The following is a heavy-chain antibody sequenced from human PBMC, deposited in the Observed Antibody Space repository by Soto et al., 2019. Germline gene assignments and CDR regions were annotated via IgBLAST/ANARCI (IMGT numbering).Heavy chain of an antibody. CDR3: ASLWVSTGFDL. D-gene: IGHD2-8*02. CDR2: ITWNSGSI. CDR1: GFTFDDYP. V-gene: IGHV3-9*01. J-gene: IGHJ3*01. Sequence: EVQLVESGGGLVQPGGSLRLSCAASGFTFDDYPMHWVRQAPGKGLEWVSGITWNSGSIGYVDSVKGRFTVSRDNAKNSLYLQMTSLRPEDTALYYCASLWVSTGFDLWGKGTMVTVSS.